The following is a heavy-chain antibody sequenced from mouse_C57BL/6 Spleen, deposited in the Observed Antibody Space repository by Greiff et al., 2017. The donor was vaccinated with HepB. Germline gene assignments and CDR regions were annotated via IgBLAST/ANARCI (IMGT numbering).Heavy chain of an antibody. CDR1: GFTFSDYG. Sequence: EVQVVESGGGLVKPGGSLKLSCAASGFTFSDYGMHWVRQAPEKGLEWVAYISSGSSTIYYADTVKGRFTISRDNAKNTLFLPMTSLRSEDTAMYYCARGGVRQDYYAMDYWGQGTSVTVSS. D-gene: IGHD2-14*01. CDR3: ARGGVRQDYYAMDY. V-gene: IGHV5-17*01. J-gene: IGHJ4*01. CDR2: ISSGSSTI.